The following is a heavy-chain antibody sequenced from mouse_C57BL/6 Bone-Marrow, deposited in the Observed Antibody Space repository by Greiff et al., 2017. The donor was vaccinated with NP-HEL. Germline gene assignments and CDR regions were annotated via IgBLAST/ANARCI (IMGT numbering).Heavy chain of an antibody. D-gene: IGHD1-1*01. CDR3: TTYGGSSYYAMDY. CDR2: IDPANGDT. CDR1: GFTFNDYY. J-gene: IGHJ4*01. V-gene: IGHV14-4*01. Sequence: VQLQQPGAELVRPGASVKLSCTASGFTFNDYYMHWVKQRPEQGLEWIGWIDPANGDTDYAAKFQGKATITADTSSNTAYLQISSLTSEDTAIYYCTTYGGSSYYAMDYWGQGTSVTVSS.